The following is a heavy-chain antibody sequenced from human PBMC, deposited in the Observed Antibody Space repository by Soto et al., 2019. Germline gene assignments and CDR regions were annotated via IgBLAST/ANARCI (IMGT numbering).Heavy chain of an antibody. Sequence: QLVESGGGLVLPGGSLRLSCGASGLTFSSYWMSWVRQAPGKGLEWVANIKEDGSDKYYVDSVKGRFTISRDNAKNSLYLQMNSLRAEDTAVYYCASGGAVAGTHWGQGSLVTVST. CDR2: IKEDGSDK. D-gene: IGHD6-19*01. CDR3: ASGGAVAGTH. J-gene: IGHJ4*02. V-gene: IGHV3-7*01. CDR1: GLTFSSYW.